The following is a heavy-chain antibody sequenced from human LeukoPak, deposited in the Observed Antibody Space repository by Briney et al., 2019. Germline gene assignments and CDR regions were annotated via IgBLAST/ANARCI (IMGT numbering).Heavy chain of an antibody. CDR3: AALRSGTIFGVVIIPYFDY. CDR1: GGSISSSSYY. CDR2: IYYSGST. J-gene: IGHJ4*02. V-gene: IGHV4-39*01. D-gene: IGHD3-3*01. Sequence: SETLSLTCTVSGGSISSSSYYWGWIRQPPGEGLEWIGSIYYSGSTYYNPSLKSRLPISVDTSKNQFSLKPSSVTAADTAVYYCAALRSGTIFGVVIIPYFDYWGQGTLVTVSS.